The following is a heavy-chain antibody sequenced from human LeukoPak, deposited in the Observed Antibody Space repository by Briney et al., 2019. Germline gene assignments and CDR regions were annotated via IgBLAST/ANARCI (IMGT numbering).Heavy chain of an antibody. Sequence: SETLSLTCAVYGGSFSGYYWSWIRQPPGKGLEWIGEINHSGSTNYNPSLKSRVTISVDTSKNQFSLKLSSVTAADTAVYYCARGRRGKRLRSNPKDYYYYMDVWGKGTTVTVSS. CDR2: INHSGST. V-gene: IGHV4-34*01. CDR3: ARGRRGKRLRSNPKDYYYYMDV. D-gene: IGHD5-12*01. J-gene: IGHJ6*03. CDR1: GGSFSGYY.